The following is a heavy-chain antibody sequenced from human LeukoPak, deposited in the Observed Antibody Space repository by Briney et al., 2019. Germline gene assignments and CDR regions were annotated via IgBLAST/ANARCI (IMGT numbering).Heavy chain of an antibody. CDR3: ARDITMVRGVLPD. J-gene: IGHJ4*02. Sequence: PGGSLRLSCAASGFTFSSYAMSWVRQAPGKGLEWVAVISYDGSNKYYADSVKGRFTISRDNSKNTLYLQMNSLRAEDTAVYYCARDITMVRGVLPDWGQGTLVTVSS. V-gene: IGHV3-30-3*01. CDR2: ISYDGSNK. D-gene: IGHD3-10*01. CDR1: GFTFSSYA.